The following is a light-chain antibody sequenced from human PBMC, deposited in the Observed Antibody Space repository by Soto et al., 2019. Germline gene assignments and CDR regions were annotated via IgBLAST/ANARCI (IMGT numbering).Light chain of an antibody. J-gene: IGLJ2*01. CDR2: GNS. V-gene: IGLV1-40*01. CDR3: QSYDSSSGVV. Sequence: QPVLTQPPSVSGAPGQRVTISCTGSSSNIGAGYDVHWYQQLPGTAPKLLIYGNSNRPSGVPDRFSGSKSGTSASLAITGLQAEDEADYYCQSYDSSSGVVFGGGTKVTVL. CDR1: SSNIGAGYD.